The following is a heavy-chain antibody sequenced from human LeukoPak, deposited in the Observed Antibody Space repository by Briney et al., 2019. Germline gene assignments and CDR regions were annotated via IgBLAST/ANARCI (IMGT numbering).Heavy chain of an antibody. CDR3: ARELDYYGSGMDV. J-gene: IGHJ6*02. D-gene: IGHD3-10*01. CDR2: ISSSSSYI. Sequence: TGGSLRLSCAGSGVSFSDYAMSWVRQAPGKWLESVSSISSSSSYIYYADSVKGRFTISRDNAKNSLYLQMNSLRAEDTAVYYCARELDYYGSGMDVWGQGTTVTVSS. V-gene: IGHV3-21*01. CDR1: GVSFSDYA.